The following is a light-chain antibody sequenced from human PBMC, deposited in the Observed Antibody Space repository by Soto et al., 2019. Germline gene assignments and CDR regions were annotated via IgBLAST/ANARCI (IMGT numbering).Light chain of an antibody. CDR2: DAS. CDR3: QQRTSWPPT. V-gene: IGKV3-11*01. J-gene: IGKJ5*01. CDR1: QSVTNL. Sequence: EVVLTQSPATLSFSPGERATLSCRASQSVTNLLAWYQQKPGQPPRLLIYDASNRATGIPARFSGSGSGTDFTLTTSSLEPEFFAIYYCQQRTSWPPTFGQGTRREI.